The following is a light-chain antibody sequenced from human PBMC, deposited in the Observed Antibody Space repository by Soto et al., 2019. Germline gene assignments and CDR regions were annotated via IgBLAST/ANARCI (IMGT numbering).Light chain of an antibody. CDR3: QHYNTPTSIT. V-gene: IGKV3-15*01. J-gene: IGKJ4*01. Sequence: EIVMTQSPATLSVSPGERATLSCRASQSVSSNLAWYQQKPGQATRLLIYGASTRTTGIPARFSGSGSGTECTLTIRSLQSEDVVVDYRQHYNTPTSITIGGGTKVEIK. CDR1: QSVSSN. CDR2: GAS.